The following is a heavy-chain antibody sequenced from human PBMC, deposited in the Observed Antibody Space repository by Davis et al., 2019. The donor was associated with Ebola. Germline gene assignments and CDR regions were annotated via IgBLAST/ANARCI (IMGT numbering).Heavy chain of an antibody. CDR2: IRSEATSQ. V-gene: IGHV3-30*02. D-gene: IGHD3-22*01. Sequence: GESLKISCVGSGFTFSNSDMTWVRQAPGKGLEWVAFIRSEATSQDYGKSVQGRFFISRDDSKNTLYLQMNSLRVDDTAVYFCARDGPNYDVDYWGQGTLVTVSA. CDR1: GFTFSNSD. CDR3: ARDGPNYDVDY. J-gene: IGHJ4*02.